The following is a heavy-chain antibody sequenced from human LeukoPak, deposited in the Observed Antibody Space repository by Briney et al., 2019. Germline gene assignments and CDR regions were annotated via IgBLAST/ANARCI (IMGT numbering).Heavy chain of an antibody. V-gene: IGHV3-30*02. Sequence: PGGSLRLSCAASGFTFSSYGMHWVRQAPGKGLEWVAFIRYDGSNKYYADSVKGRFTISRDNSKNTLYLQMNSLRAEDTAVYYCAKGVASSSWYDYYYYMDVWGKGTTVTVSS. J-gene: IGHJ6*03. CDR2: IRYDGSNK. CDR3: AKGVASSSWYDYYYYMDV. D-gene: IGHD6-13*01. CDR1: GFTFSSYG.